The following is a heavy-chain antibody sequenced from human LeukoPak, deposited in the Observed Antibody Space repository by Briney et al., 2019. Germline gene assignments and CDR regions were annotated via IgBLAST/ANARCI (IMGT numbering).Heavy chain of an antibody. CDR3: AREWELLGLNNWFDP. Sequence: ASLKVSCKASGGTFSSYAISWVRQAPGQGLEWMGRIIPIFGIANYAQKFQGRVTITADKSTSTAYMELSSLRSEDTAVYYCAREWELLGLNNWFDPWGQGTLVTVSS. CDR1: GGTFSSYA. J-gene: IGHJ5*02. CDR2: IIPIFGIA. V-gene: IGHV1-69*04. D-gene: IGHD1-26*01.